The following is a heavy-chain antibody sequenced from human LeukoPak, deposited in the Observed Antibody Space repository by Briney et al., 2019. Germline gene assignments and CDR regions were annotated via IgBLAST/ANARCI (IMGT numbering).Heavy chain of an antibody. CDR2: ISSGGST. V-gene: IGHV3-23*01. D-gene: IGHD6-6*01. CDR3: AKDTYSSSPYYFDY. J-gene: IGHJ4*02. CDR1: GFPFNNYS. Sequence: GGSLELFRGAAGFPFNNYSMSLGRQAPGKGLKGVAGISSGGSTYYADSVKGRFTISRDNSKNTLFLQMNSLRAEDTAVYYCAKDTYSSSPYYFDYWGQGTLVTVSS.